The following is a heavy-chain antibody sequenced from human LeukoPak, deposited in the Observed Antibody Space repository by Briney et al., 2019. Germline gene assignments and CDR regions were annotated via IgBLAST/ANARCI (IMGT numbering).Heavy chain of an antibody. J-gene: IGHJ4*01. CDR3: ARCQKTVVPMPGRCFYFDC. V-gene: IGHV4-39*01. D-gene: IGHD2-2*01. CDR1: GGSISSSTYY. CDR2: IYYSGST. Sequence: KPSETLSLTCTVSGGSISSSTYYWGWIRQPPGMGLEWIGSIYYSGSTDYNPSLKSRVTISVDTSRTQFSLKLSSVTAADTAVYYCARCQKTVVPMPGRCFYFDCWGQGTLVTVSS.